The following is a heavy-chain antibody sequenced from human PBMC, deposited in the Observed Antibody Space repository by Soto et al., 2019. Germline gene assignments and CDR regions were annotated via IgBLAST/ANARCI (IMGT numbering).Heavy chain of an antibody. J-gene: IGHJ4*02. CDR3: ARDHDGDTSFDY. V-gene: IGHV3-72*01. Sequence: GGSLRLSCAASGFTFSDHYMDWVRQAPGKGLEWVGRTRNKANSYTTEYAASVKGRFTISRDDSKNSLYLQMNSLKTEDTAVYYCARDHDGDTSFDYWGQGTLVTVSS. CDR1: GFTFSDHY. CDR2: TRNKANSYTT. D-gene: IGHD4-17*01.